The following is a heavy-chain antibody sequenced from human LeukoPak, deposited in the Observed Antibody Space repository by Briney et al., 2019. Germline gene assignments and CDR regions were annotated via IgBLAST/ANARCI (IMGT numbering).Heavy chain of an antibody. Sequence: PSQTLSLTCTVSGGSISSGDYYWSWIRQPPGKGLEWIGYIYYSGSTYYNPSLKSRVTISVDTSKNQFSLKLSSVTAADTAVYYCARVGSGGEDFDYWGQGTLVTVSS. D-gene: IGHD2-15*01. CDR1: GGSISSGDYY. V-gene: IGHV4-30-4*01. J-gene: IGHJ4*02. CDR2: IYYSGST. CDR3: ARVGSGGEDFDY.